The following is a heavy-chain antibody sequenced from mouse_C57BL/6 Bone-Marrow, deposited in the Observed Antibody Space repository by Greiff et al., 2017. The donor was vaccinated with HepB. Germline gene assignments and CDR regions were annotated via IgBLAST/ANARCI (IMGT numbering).Heavy chain of an antibody. V-gene: IGHV1-81*01. CDR2: IYPRSGNT. D-gene: IGHD1-1*01. CDR1: GYTFTSYG. J-gene: IGHJ4*01. CDR3: AFRNYGSHYYAMDY. Sequence: QVQLQQSGAELAKPGASVKLSCKASGYTFTSYGISWVKQRTGQGLEWIGEIYPRSGNTYYNEKFKGKATLTADKSSSTAYMELRSLTSEDSAVYFCAFRNYGSHYYAMDYWGQGTSVTVSS.